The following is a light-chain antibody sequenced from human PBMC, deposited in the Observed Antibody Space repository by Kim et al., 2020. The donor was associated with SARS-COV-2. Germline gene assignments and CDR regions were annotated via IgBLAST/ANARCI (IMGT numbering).Light chain of an antibody. CDR2: AAS. CDR3: QQSYSMLFT. CDR1: QSIITY. V-gene: IGKV1-39*01. Sequence: ASVGDRVTITCRASQSIITYLNWYQQKPGKAPKLLIYAASSLQSGVPSRFSGSGDGTDFTLTISSLQPEDFATYYCQQSYSMLFTFGPGTKVDIK. J-gene: IGKJ3*01.